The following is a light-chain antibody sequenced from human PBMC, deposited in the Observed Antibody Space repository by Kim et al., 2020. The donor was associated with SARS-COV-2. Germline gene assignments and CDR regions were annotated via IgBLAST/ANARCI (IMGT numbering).Light chain of an antibody. V-gene: IGLV3-1*01. CDR2: QGS. J-gene: IGLJ3*02. Sequence: SVSPGQTASITCSGDKLGDKYACWYQQKPGQSPVLVIYQGSKRPSGIPERFSGSNSGTTATLTISGTQAMDEADYYCQAWDSSTWMFGGGTQLTVL. CDR3: QAWDSSTWM. CDR1: KLGDKY.